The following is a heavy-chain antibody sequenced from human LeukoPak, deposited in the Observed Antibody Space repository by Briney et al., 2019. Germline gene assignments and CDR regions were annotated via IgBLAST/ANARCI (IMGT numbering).Heavy chain of an antibody. CDR2: IYYSGST. J-gene: IGHJ4*02. Sequence: SETLSLTCTVSGGSISSSSYYWGWIRQPPGKGLEWIGSIYYSGSTYYNPSLKSRVTISVDTSKNQFSLKLSPVTAADTAVYYCARHLAGRWLQRYRYFDYWGQGTLVTVSS. CDR1: GGSISSSSYY. CDR3: ARHLAGRWLQRYRYFDY. V-gene: IGHV4-39*01. D-gene: IGHD5-24*01.